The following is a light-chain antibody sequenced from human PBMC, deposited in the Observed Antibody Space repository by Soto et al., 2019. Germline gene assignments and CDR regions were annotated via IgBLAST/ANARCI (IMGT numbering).Light chain of an antibody. J-gene: IGKJ4*01. CDR1: QGNRND. CDR3: LQHNTYPLT. Sequence: DIQMTQSPSSLSASVGDRVTITCRASQGNRNDLGWYQQKPAKAPKRLIYAASSLQSGVPSRFSGSGLGTEFTLTISSLQPEDFATYYCLQHNTYPLTFGGGTKVEI. CDR2: AAS. V-gene: IGKV1-17*01.